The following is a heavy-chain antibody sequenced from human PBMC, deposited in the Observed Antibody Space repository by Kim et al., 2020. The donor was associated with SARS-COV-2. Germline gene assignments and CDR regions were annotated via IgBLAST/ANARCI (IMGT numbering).Heavy chain of an antibody. J-gene: IGHJ5*02. CDR2: INPSGGST. D-gene: IGHD2-21*02. CDR1: GYTFTSYY. CDR3: ARDVGGDYVSFGFDP. V-gene: IGHV1-46*01. Sequence: ASVKVSCKASGYTFTSYYMHWVRQAPGQGLEWMGIINPSGGSTSYAQKFQGRVTMTRDTSTSTVYMELSSLRSEDTAVYYCARDVGGDYVSFGFDPWGQGTLVTVSS.